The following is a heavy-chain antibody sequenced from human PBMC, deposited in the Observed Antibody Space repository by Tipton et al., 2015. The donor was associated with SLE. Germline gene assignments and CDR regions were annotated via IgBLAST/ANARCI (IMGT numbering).Heavy chain of an antibody. CDR3: ARDGVIAMGYYMDV. J-gene: IGHJ6*03. CDR1: GGSIRSGGYS. CDR2: FYSGYT. Sequence: TLSLTCTVSGGSIRSGGYSWNWIRQPAGKGLEWIGRFYSGYTTYNPSLNSRATMSVDTSKNQFSLKLISVTAADTAVYYCARDGVIAMGYYMDVWGKGTTVTVSS. V-gene: IGHV4-61*02. D-gene: IGHD2-21*01.